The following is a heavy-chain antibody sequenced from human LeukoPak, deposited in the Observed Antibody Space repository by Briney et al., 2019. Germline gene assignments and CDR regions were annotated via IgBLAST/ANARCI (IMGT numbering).Heavy chain of an antibody. D-gene: IGHD2-2*01. CDR3: ARSRCSTSTSCYYFFFFDS. V-gene: IGHV1-18*01. Sequence: ASVKVSCRASGYTFNSYGITWVRQAPGQGLEWMAWSSGTGYNIEYAEKFQERVITTTDTSTSTAYMELRSLRSDDTAVYYCARSRCSTSTSCYYFFFFDSWGQGTLVTVSS. CDR1: GYTFNSYG. CDR2: SSGTGYNI. J-gene: IGHJ4*02.